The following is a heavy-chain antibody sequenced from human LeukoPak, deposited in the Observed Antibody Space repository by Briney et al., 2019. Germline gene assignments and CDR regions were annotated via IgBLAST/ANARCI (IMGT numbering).Heavy chain of an antibody. V-gene: IGHV4-4*07. J-gene: IGHJ6*02. D-gene: IGHD3-10*01. CDR2: IYTSGST. CDR3: ARRNGSGSYPPAGYYYGMDV. Sequence: PSETLSLTCTVSGGSISSYYWSWIRQPAGKGLEWIGRIYTSGSTNYNPSLKSRVTISVDTSKNQFSLKLSSVTAADTAVYYCARRNGSGSYPPAGYYYGMDVWGQGTTVTVSS. CDR1: GGSISSYY.